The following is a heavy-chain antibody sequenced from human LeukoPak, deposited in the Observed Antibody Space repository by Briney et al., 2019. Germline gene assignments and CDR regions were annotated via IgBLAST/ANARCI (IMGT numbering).Heavy chain of an antibody. D-gene: IGHD6-19*01. CDR1: GGSIGSSGFY. CDR3: GRHVSSGLDYFNGLDV. Sequence: SETLSLTCKVSGGSIGSSGFYWGWFRQPPGKGLEWIGSIYYPGTTHCNPSLESRVTISVDTSKYQVFLTLRSVTATDTAVYYCGRHVSSGLDYFNGLDVWGQGTAVTVSS. CDR2: IYYPGTT. J-gene: IGHJ6*02. V-gene: IGHV4-39*01.